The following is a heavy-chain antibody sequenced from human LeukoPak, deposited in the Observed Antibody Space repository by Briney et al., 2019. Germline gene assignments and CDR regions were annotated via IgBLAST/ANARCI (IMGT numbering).Heavy chain of an antibody. Sequence: PGGSLRLSCAASGFTFSSYEMNWVRQAPGKGLEWVSYISSSGTTLYYADSVKGRFTTSRDNAKNSLYLQMNSLRAEDTAVYYCARDYYDSGGYYNLGAFDIWGQGTMVTVSS. CDR2: ISSSGTTL. V-gene: IGHV3-48*03. CDR1: GFTFSSYE. CDR3: ARDYYDSGGYYNLGAFDI. D-gene: IGHD3-22*01. J-gene: IGHJ3*02.